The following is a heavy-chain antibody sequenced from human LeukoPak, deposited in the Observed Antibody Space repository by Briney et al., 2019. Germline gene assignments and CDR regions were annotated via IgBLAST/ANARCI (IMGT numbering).Heavy chain of an antibody. V-gene: IGHV3-7*01. CDR1: GFTFNNYW. CDR2: IKQDGTEI. J-gene: IGHJ4*02. Sequence: PGGSLRLSCAASGFTFNNYWMTWFRQAPGKGLEWVANIKQDGTEIFYVDSVRGRFTISRDNTMNSLYLQMSSLRAEDTAVYYCATDRGWRTSGYYLYYFEYWGQGTLVTFSS. CDR3: ATDRGWRTSGYYLYYFEY. D-gene: IGHD3-3*01.